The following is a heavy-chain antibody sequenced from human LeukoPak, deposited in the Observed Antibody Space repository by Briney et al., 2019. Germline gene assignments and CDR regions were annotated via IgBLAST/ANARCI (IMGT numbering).Heavy chain of an antibody. D-gene: IGHD2-2*01. V-gene: IGHV1-2*02. J-gene: IGHJ4*02. CDR3: ARGHFYCSSTSCPLGY. CDR1: GYTFTGYY. Sequence: ASVKVSCKASGYTFTGYYMHWVRQAPGQGLEWMGWINPNSGGTNYAQKFQGRATMTRDTSISTAYMELSRLRSDDTAVYYCARGHFYCSSTSCPLGYWGQGTLVTVSS. CDR2: INPNSGGT.